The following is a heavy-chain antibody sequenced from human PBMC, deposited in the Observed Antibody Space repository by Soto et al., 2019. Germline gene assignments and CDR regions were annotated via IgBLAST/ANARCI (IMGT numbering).Heavy chain of an antibody. D-gene: IGHD4-17*01. Sequence: TLSLTCTVSDGSISSGGYYWSWIRQHPGKGLEWVGHVSYSGSTYYNPSLKSRVTISVDRSKNQFSLKLSSVTAADTAVYYCARDPDYGDYTVGAFDVWGQGT. CDR3: ARDPDYGDYTVGAFDV. J-gene: IGHJ3*01. V-gene: IGHV4-31*03. CDR2: VSYSGST. CDR1: DGSISSGGYY.